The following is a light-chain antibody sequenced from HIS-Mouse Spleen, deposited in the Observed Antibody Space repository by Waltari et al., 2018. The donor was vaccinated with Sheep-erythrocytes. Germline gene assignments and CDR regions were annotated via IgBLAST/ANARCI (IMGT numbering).Light chain of an antibody. J-gene: IGLJ1*01. V-gene: IGLV2-11*01. CDR3: CSYAGSYNYV. CDR1: SSDVGGYNY. Sequence: QSALTQPRSVSGSPGQSVTISCTGTSSDVGGYNYVSWYQQHPGKAPKLMIYDVSKRPSGVPDRFSGSKSGNTASLTISGLQAEDEADYYCCSYAGSYNYVF. CDR2: DVS.